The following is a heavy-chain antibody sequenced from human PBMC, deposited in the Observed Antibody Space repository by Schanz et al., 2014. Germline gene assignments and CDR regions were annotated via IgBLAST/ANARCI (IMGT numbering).Heavy chain of an antibody. CDR2: IIPSLGLA. Sequence: QVQLVQSGAEVKKPGSSVKVSCKASGGTFSSFGINWVRQAPGQGLEWMGRIIPSLGLAKYEQKFQDKVTITADTSTTTAYMELSGLRSEDTAVYYCARDRLECGAECYSVEVFENWGQGTLVIVSS. CDR1: GGTFSSFG. V-gene: IGHV1-69*04. D-gene: IGHD2-21*01. J-gene: IGHJ4*02. CDR3: ARDRLECGAECYSVEVFEN.